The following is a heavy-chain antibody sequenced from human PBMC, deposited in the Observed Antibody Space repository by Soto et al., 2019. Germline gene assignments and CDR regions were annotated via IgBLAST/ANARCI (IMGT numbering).Heavy chain of an antibody. CDR1: GFTFSDYW. CDR2: INSGGSGT. Sequence: EVQLVESGGGLVQPGGSLRLSCAASGFTFSDYWMHWVRQAPGEGLVWVSRINSGGSGTNYADSVKDRFTISRDNAKDTVHLQMNSLRAEDTAVYYCARDEYGSGSYDPWGQGTLVTVSS. J-gene: IGHJ5*02. D-gene: IGHD3-10*01. CDR3: ARDEYGSGSYDP. V-gene: IGHV3-74*01.